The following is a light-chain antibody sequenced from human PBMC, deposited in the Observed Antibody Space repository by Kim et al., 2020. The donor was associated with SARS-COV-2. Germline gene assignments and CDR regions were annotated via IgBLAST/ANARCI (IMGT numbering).Light chain of an antibody. CDR3: QQSYSTPPT. CDR1: QSISSN. Sequence: DIQMTQSPSSLSASVGDRVTITCRASQSISSNLNWYHQKPGKAPKLLIYAASSLQSGVPSRFSGSGSGTDFTLTISSLQPEDFATYYCQQSYSTPPTFGGGTKLEI. J-gene: IGKJ4*01. CDR2: AAS. V-gene: IGKV1-39*01.